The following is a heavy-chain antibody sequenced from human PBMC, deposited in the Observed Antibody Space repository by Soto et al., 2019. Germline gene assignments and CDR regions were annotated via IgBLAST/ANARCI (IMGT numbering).Heavy chain of an antibody. D-gene: IGHD3-16*01. Sequence: QVQLVQSGAEVKKPGSSVKVSCKASGGTFSSYAISWVRQAPGQGHEWMGGIIPIFGTANYAQKFQGRVTITADESTSTAYLELSSLRSEDTAVYYCAVHPIMITVRRYFDYWGQGTLVTVSS. CDR2: IIPIFGTA. CDR3: AVHPIMITVRRYFDY. CDR1: GGTFSSYA. V-gene: IGHV1-69*01. J-gene: IGHJ4*02.